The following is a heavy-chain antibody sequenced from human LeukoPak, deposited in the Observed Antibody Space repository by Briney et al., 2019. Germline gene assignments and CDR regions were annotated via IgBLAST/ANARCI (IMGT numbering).Heavy chain of an antibody. CDR1: GFTFTSNW. CDR3: AKLLGGLSTSNY. V-gene: IGHV3-7*03. Sequence: GGSLRLSCAASGFTFTSNWMSWVRQAPGKGLEWVAHINQDGSQKYYVDSVKGRFPISRDNTKNSLYLQMNSLRAEDTATYFCAKLLGGLSTSNYWGQGILVTVSS. CDR2: INQDGSQK. D-gene: IGHD3-16*01. J-gene: IGHJ4*02.